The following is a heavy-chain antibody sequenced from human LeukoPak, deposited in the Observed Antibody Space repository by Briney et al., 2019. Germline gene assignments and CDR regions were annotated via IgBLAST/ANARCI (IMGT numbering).Heavy chain of an antibody. J-gene: IGHJ4*02. CDR3: ARWASISREPGGFFDH. D-gene: IGHD1-14*01. CDR2: VSAYNGKT. CDR1: GYTFTTSY. V-gene: IGHV1-18*01. Sequence: ASVKVSCKASGYTFTTSYINWVRQAPGQGLEWMGWVSAYNGKTSYAQRFQGRVTMTTDSSTSTAYMDLASLRSDDTAVYYCARWASISREPGGFFDHWGQGTLVTVSS.